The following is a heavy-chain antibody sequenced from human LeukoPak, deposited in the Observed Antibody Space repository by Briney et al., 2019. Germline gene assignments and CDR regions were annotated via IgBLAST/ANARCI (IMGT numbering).Heavy chain of an antibody. V-gene: IGHV1-46*01. CDR2: INPSGGST. CDR1: GYTFTSYY. D-gene: IGHD3-22*01. J-gene: IGHJ3*02. CDR3: AREYYYDSSGYYPDAFDI. Sequence: ASVKVSCKASGYTFTSYYMHWVRQAPGQGLERMGIINPSGGSTSNAQKFQGRVTMTRDTSTSTVYMELSSLRSEDTAVYYCAREYYYDSSGYYPDAFDIWGQGTMVTVSS.